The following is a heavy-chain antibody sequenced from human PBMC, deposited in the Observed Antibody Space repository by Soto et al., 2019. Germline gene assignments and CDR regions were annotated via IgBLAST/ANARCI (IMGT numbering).Heavy chain of an antibody. V-gene: IGHV3-53*01. CDR1: GVTVSSKY. CDR3: TRELPPDL. D-gene: IGHD2-15*01. CDR2: LWSAGLT. J-gene: IGHJ5*02. Sequence: GGSLGLWRASSGVTVSSKYMTWVRQAPGKGLEWVSILWSAGLTYYADSVKGRFTISRDNSKNIVYLQMNSLTVEDSAVYYCTRELPPDLWGQGTLVTVPP.